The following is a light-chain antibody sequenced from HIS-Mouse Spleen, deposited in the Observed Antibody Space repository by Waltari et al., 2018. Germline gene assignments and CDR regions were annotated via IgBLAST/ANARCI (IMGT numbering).Light chain of an antibody. Sequence: QSPLTQPASVSGSPVQSITVSSTGTSSDAGRSNLFSCYQQHPGKAPKLMIYEGSKRPSGVSNRFSGSKSGNTASLTISGLQAEDEADYYCCSYAGSSTSWVFGGGTKLTVL. J-gene: IGLJ3*02. CDR3: CSYAGSSTSWV. CDR2: EGS. V-gene: IGLV2-23*01. CDR1: SSDAGRSNL.